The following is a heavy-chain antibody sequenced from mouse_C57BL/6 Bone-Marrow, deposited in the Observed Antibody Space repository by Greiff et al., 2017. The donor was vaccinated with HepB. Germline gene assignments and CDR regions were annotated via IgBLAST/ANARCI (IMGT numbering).Heavy chain of an antibody. CDR1: GYTFTSYW. Sequence: QVQLKESGAELVKPGASVKMSCKASGYTFTSYWITWVKQRPGQGLEWIGDIYPGSGSTNYNEKFKSKATLTVDTSSSTAYMQLSSLTSEDSAVYYCARNYGSSIYYFDYWGQGTTLTVSS. CDR2: IYPGSGST. V-gene: IGHV1-55*01. J-gene: IGHJ2*01. CDR3: ARNYGSSIYYFDY. D-gene: IGHD1-1*01.